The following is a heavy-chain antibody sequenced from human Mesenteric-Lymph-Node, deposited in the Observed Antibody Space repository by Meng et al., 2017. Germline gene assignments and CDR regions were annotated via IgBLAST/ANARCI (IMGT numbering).Heavy chain of an antibody. CDR3: ARGGVMVVSPLHLDY. J-gene: IGHJ4*02. CDR2: ISAYNGNT. Sequence: QVQLVQSGAEVKKPGASGKVSCKVSGYTFTNYGISWVRQAPGQGLEWMGWISAYNGNTNYAQKFQGRVTMTTDTSTSTAYLDLRSLRSDDTAVYYCARGGVMVVSPLHLDYWGQGTLVTVSS. V-gene: IGHV1-18*01. CDR1: GYTFTNYG. D-gene: IGHD2-8*02.